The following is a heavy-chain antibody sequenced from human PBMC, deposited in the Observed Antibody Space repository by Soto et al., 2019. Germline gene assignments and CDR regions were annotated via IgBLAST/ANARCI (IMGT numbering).Heavy chain of an antibody. Sequence: QVQLQESGPGLVKHSETLSLTCTVSGGSISSYYWSWIRQPPGKGLEWIGYIYYSGSTNYNPSLKSRGTISVVTSKNQCSRKLSAVTAADTAVYDCAREGTTGDNYSSYGMDVWGQGTTVTVSS. J-gene: IGHJ6*02. CDR2: IYYSGST. CDR3: AREGTTGDNYSSYGMDV. CDR1: GGSISSYY. V-gene: IGHV4-59*01. D-gene: IGHD1-1*01.